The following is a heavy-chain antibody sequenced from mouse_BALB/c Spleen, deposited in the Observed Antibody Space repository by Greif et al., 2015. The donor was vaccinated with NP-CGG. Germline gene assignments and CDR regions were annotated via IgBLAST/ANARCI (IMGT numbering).Heavy chain of an antibody. CDR1: GFTLSSYT. Sequence: VVESGGGLVKPGGSLKLSCAASGFTLSSYTMSWVRQTPEKRLEWVATISSGGSYTYYPDSVKGRFTISRDNAKNXLYLQMSSLKSEDTAMYYCTRGDDYGYAMDYWGQGTSVTVSS. V-gene: IGHV5-6-4*01. CDR2: ISSGGSYT. D-gene: IGHD2-4*01. J-gene: IGHJ4*01. CDR3: TRGDDYGYAMDY.